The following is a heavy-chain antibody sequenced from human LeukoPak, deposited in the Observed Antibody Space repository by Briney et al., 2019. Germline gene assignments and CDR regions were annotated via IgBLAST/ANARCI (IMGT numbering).Heavy chain of an antibody. J-gene: IGHJ4*02. D-gene: IGHD5-18*01. Sequence: PPETLSLTCAVSGYSISSGYYWGWIRQPPGKGLEWIGSIHHSGSTYYNPSLKSRVTISVDTSKNQFSLKLSSVTAADTAVYYCARLYYSYGIMDFDYWGQGTLVTVSS. CDR1: GYSISSGYY. V-gene: IGHV4-38-2*01. CDR2: IHHSGST. CDR3: ARLYYSYGIMDFDY.